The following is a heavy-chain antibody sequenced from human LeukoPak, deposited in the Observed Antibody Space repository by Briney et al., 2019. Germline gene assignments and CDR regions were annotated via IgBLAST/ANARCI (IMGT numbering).Heavy chain of an antibody. Sequence: GGSLRLSCAASGFTFSSYAMSWVRQAPGKGLEWVSAISGSGGSTYYADSVKGRFTISRDNSKNTLYLQMNSLRAEDTAVYYCANHYGPGTNYFDYWGQGTLVTVSS. D-gene: IGHD3-10*01. CDR1: GFTFSSYA. CDR2: ISGSGGST. J-gene: IGHJ4*02. V-gene: IGHV3-23*01. CDR3: ANHYGPGTNYFDY.